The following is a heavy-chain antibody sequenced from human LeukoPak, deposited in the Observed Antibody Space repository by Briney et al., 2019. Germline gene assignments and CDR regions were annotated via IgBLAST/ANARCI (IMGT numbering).Heavy chain of an antibody. D-gene: IGHD2-15*01. Sequence: PSETLSLTCPVYGGSIINYYWNWIRQPPGKGLEWIGQIYYSGSTNYNPSLKSRVTISVDTSKNQFSLKLSSVTAADTAIYYCARGRGGFYYFDYWGLGTMVTVSS. CDR1: GGSIINYY. J-gene: IGHJ4*02. CDR3: ARGRGGFYYFDY. CDR2: IYYSGST. V-gene: IGHV4-59*01.